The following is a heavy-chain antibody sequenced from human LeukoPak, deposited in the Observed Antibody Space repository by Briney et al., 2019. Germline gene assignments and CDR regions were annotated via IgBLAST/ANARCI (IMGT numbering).Heavy chain of an antibody. J-gene: IGHJ4*02. CDR3: ARAARKTYGSGSYYDY. Sequence: ASVKVSCKASGYTFTSYGISWVRRAPGQGLEWMGWISAYNGNTNYAQKLQGRVTMTTDTSTSTAYMELRSLRSDDTAVYYCARAARKTYGSGSYYDYWGQGTLVTVSS. D-gene: IGHD3-10*01. CDR1: GYTFTSYG. CDR2: ISAYNGNT. V-gene: IGHV1-18*01.